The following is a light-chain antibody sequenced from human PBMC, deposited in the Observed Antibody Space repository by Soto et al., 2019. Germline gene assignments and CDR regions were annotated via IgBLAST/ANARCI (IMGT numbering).Light chain of an antibody. CDR3: QQRNNWPPIT. Sequence: EIVLTQSPATLSLSPVERATISCRASQSVRRYLAWYQQKPGQAPRLLIYDASTRATGIPARFSGSGSETDFTLTITSLEPEDFAVYYCQQRNNWPPITFGQGTRREIK. CDR1: QSVRRY. V-gene: IGKV3-11*01. CDR2: DAS. J-gene: IGKJ5*01.